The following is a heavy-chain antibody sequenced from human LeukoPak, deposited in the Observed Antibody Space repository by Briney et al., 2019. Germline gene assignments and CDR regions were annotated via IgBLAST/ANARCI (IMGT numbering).Heavy chain of an antibody. Sequence: GGSLRLSCAASGFTFSSYSMNWVRQAPGKGLEWVSSISSSSSYIYYADSVKGRFTISRDNAKNSLYLQMNSLRAEDTAVYYCAREGGHIVVVTATSSDYWGQGTLVTVSS. CDR3: AREGGHIVVVTATSSDY. CDR2: ISSSSSYI. J-gene: IGHJ4*02. D-gene: IGHD2-21*02. CDR1: GFTFSSYS. V-gene: IGHV3-21*01.